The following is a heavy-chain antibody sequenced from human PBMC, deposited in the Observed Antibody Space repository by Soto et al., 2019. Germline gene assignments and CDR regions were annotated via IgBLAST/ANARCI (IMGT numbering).Heavy chain of an antibody. V-gene: IGHV1-24*01. J-gene: IGHJ4*02. D-gene: IGHD3-22*01. CDR1: GYTLTELS. Sequence: ASVKVSCKGSGYTLTELSMHWVRQAPGKGLEWMGGFDPEDGETIYAQKFQGRVTITADESTSTAYMELSSLRSEDTAVYYCARGDYYDSSGYPPFDYWGQGTLVTV. CDR3: ARGDYYDSSGYPPFDY. CDR2: FDPEDGET.